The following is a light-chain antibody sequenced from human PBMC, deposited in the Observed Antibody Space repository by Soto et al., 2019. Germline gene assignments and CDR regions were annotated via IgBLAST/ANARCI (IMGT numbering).Light chain of an antibody. CDR2: GDT. CDR1: NSNIGTDYG. CDR3: QSYDSSRFGLI. V-gene: IGLV1-40*01. Sequence: QLVLTQPPSVTGAPGQRVTISCTWNNSNIGTDYGVHWYQQFPGTAPRLLSYGDTNRPSGVPDRFSGSKSGTSASLAIAGLQAEDEADYYCQSYDSSRFGLIFGGGTQLTVL. J-gene: IGLJ2*01.